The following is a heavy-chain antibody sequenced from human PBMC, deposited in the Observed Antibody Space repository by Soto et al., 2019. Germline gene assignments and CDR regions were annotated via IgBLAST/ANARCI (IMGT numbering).Heavy chain of an antibody. CDR2: INPNSGGT. D-gene: IGHD3-10*01. V-gene: IGHV1-2*04. CDR3: ARDLGITMVRGVARRDAFDI. Sequence: ASVKVSCKASGYTFTGYYMHWVRQAPGQGLEWMGWINPNSGGTNYAQKFQGWVTMTRDTSISTAYMELSRLRSDDTAVYYCARDLGITMVRGVARRDAFDIWGQGTMVTVSS. CDR1: GYTFTGYY. J-gene: IGHJ3*02.